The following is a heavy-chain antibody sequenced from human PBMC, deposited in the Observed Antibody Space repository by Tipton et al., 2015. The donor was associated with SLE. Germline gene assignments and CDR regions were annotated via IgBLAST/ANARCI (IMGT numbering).Heavy chain of an antibody. Sequence: SLRLSCAASGFTFRNYALHWVRQAPGKGLEWVAFISNDGSTTYYADSVKGRFTISRDNSKNTLNLQMSSLRAEDTAIFYCARVGDYSNSRRHYYYGMDVWGRGTTVTVSS. CDR1: GFTFRNYA. V-gene: IGHV3-30*15. J-gene: IGHJ6*02. CDR3: ARVGDYSNSRRHYYYGMDV. CDR2: ISNDGSTT. D-gene: IGHD4-11*01.